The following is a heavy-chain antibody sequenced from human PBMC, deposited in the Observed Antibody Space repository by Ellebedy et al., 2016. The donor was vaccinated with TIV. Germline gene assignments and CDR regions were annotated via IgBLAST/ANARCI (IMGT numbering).Heavy chain of an antibody. Sequence: GGSLRLSXAASGFTFSDYYMSWIRQAPGKGLEWVSYISSSGSTIYYADSVKGRFTISRDNAKNSLYLQMNSLRAEDTAVYYCAREGRLMYNWNDRDAFDIWGQGTMVTVSS. D-gene: IGHD1-20*01. V-gene: IGHV3-11*04. CDR1: GFTFSDYY. CDR2: ISSSGSTI. J-gene: IGHJ3*02. CDR3: AREGRLMYNWNDRDAFDI.